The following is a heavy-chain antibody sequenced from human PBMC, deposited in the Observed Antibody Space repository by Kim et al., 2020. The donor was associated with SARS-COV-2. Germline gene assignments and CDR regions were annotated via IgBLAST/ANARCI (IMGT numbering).Heavy chain of an antibody. CDR1: GFTLGEYY. CDR3: ARHPPGGMDV. CDR2: SSSTGRFT. V-gene: IGHV3-11*06. Sequence: GGSLRLSCAASGFTLGEYYMSWVRQAPGEGLEWVSSSSSTGRFTNYGDTVNGRFTISRDNAKNSLFLQMTNLRAEDTAVYYGARHPPGGMDVWGQGTAVSVSS. J-gene: IGHJ6*02.